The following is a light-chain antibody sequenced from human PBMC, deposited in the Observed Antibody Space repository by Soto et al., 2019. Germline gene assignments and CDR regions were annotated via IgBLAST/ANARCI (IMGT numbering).Light chain of an antibody. Sequence: IPLTQSPAILSLSPGERATLSCTASQSVDTYIAWYQQRPGQPPRLLIHDTSHRASGVPARFRGSGSGTDFTLTITSLEPEDVGVYFCQQRRNWVSFGPGTRL. J-gene: IGKJ3*01. V-gene: IGKV3-11*01. CDR1: QSVDTY. CDR3: QQRRNWVS. CDR2: DTS.